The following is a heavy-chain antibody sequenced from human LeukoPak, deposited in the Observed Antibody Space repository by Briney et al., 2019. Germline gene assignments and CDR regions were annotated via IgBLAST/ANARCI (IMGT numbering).Heavy chain of an antibody. D-gene: IGHD1-26*01. J-gene: IGHJ4*02. CDR2: IIPILGIA. V-gene: IGHV1-69*02. CDR1: GGTFSSYT. CDR3: ARGNPLSIVGYDRHFDY. Sequence: SVKVSCKASGGTFSSYTISWVRQAPGQGLEWMGRIIPILGIANYAQKFQGRVTITADKATSTAYMELSSLRSEDTAVYYCARGNPLSIVGYDRHFDYWGQGTLVTVSS.